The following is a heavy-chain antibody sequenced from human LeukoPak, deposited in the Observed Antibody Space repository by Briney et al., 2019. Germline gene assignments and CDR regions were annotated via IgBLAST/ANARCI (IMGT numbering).Heavy chain of an antibody. CDR1: GYTFTGYC. CDR3: SRGVVVAADPTDV. J-gene: IGHJ6*04. Sequence: ASVKVSCKASGYTFTGYCMHWVRQAPGQGLEWMGWINPGSGDTKYAQKFQGRVTMTRDTSISTAYMELSRLRSDDTAVYYCSRGVVVAADPTDVWGKGTTVTVSS. D-gene: IGHD2-15*01. V-gene: IGHV1-2*02. CDR2: INPGSGDT.